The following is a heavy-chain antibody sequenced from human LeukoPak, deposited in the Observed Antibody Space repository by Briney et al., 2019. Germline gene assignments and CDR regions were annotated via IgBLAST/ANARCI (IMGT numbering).Heavy chain of an antibody. CDR3: ARGLGDGYNFDY. CDR1: GFTFSSYA. V-gene: IGHV3-30-3*01. Sequence: GGSLRLSCAASGFTFSSYAMHWVRQAPGKGLEWVAVISYDGSNKYYADSVKGRFTISRDNSKNTLYLQMNSLRAEDTAVYYCARGLGDGYNFDYWGQGTLVTVSS. CDR2: ISYDGSNK. D-gene: IGHD5-24*01. J-gene: IGHJ4*02.